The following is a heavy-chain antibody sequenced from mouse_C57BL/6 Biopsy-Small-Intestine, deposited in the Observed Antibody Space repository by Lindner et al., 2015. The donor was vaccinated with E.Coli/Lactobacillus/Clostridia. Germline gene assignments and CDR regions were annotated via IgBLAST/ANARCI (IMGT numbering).Heavy chain of an antibody. Sequence: VQLQESGGGLVKPGGSLKLSCAASGFTFSSYAMSWVRQTPEKRLEWVATISDGGSYTYYPDNVKGRFTISRDNAKNNLYLQMSHLKSEDTAMYYCARGGYLAWFAYWGQGTLVTVSA. J-gene: IGHJ3*01. D-gene: IGHD2-2*01. CDR2: ISDGGSYT. CDR1: GFTFSSYA. V-gene: IGHV5-4*01. CDR3: ARGGYLAWFAY.